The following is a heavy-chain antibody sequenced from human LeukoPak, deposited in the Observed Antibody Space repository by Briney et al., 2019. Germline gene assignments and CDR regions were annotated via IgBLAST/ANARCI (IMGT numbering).Heavy chain of an antibody. CDR1: GFNFSNYW. J-gene: IGHJ4*02. CDR3: TREGAYDSGTYGAGDY. D-gene: IGHD3-10*01. Sequence: PGGSLRLSCTASGFNFSNYWMHWVRQAPGKGLVWVSRLNTGGNSTIYADSVKGRFIISRDNAKSTLYLQMNSLRADDTGVDYCTREGAYDSGTYGAGDYWGQGTLVTVSS. CDR2: LNTGGNST. V-gene: IGHV3-74*01.